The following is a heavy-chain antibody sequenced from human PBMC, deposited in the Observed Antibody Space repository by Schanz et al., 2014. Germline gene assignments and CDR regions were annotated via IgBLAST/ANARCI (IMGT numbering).Heavy chain of an antibody. V-gene: IGHV1-2*04. CDR2: INPNTGGT. CDR3: ARAFGGYDPAGALDY. D-gene: IGHD5-12*01. CDR1: GYTFSSYG. Sequence: QVLQVQSGAEVKKPGASVKVSCKTSGYTFSSYGITWVRQAPGQGLEWMGWINPNTGGTNFAQKFQGWVTMTRDTSISTAYMELSRLKSDDTAVYYCARAFGGYDPAGALDYWGQGTLVTVSS. J-gene: IGHJ4*02.